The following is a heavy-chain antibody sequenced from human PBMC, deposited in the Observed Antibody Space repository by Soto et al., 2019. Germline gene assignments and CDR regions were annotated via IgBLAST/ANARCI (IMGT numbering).Heavy chain of an antibody. CDR1: GYTFTSYD. Sequence: QVQLVQSGAEVEKPGASGKVSCKASGYTFTSYDINWVRQATGQGLEWMGWMNPNSGNTGYAQKFQGRVTMTRNTSISTAYMELSSLRSEDTAVYYCAITHLRFGEHHYWGQGTLVTVSS. CDR2: MNPNSGNT. V-gene: IGHV1-8*01. CDR3: AITHLRFGEHHY. J-gene: IGHJ4*02. D-gene: IGHD3-10*01.